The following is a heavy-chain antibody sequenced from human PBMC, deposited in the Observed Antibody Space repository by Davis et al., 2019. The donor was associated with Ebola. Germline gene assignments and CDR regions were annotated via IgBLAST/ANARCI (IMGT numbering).Heavy chain of an antibody. CDR3: ARQWGYYDSSGYYSSAIDY. D-gene: IGHD3-22*01. Sequence: MPGGSLRLSCTVSGGSISSSSYYWGWIRQPPGKGLEWIGSIYYSGSTYYNPSLKSRVTISVDTSKNQFSLKLSSVTAADTAVYYCARQWGYYDSSGYYSSAIDYWGQGTLVTVSS. J-gene: IGHJ4*02. CDR1: GGSISSSSYY. V-gene: IGHV4-39*01. CDR2: IYYSGST.